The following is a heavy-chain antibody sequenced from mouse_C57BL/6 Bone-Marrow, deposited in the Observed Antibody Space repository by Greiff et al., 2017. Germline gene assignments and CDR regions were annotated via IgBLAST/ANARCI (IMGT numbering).Heavy chain of an antibody. CDR1: GFNIKDDY. CDR3: TADNYWYFDV. V-gene: IGHV14-4*01. CDR2: IDPENGDT. J-gene: IGHJ1*03. Sequence: VQLQQSGAELVRPGASVKLSCTASGFNIKDDYMHWVKQRPEQGLEWIGWIDPENGDTEYASKFQGKATITAVTSSNTAYQQLSSLTAEDTAVYYCTADNYWYFDVWGTGTTVTVSS.